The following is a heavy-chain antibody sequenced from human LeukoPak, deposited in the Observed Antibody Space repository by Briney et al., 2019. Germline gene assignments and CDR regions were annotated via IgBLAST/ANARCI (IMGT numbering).Heavy chain of an antibody. D-gene: IGHD3-22*01. CDR3: ASLKGLFDYFDY. CDR2: IIPIFGTA. CDR1: GGTFSSYA. Sequence: SVKVSCKASGGTFSSYAISWVRQAPGQGLEWMGGIIPIFGTANYAQKFQGRVTITADESTSTAYMELSSLRSEDTAVYYCASLKGLFDYFDYWGQGILVTVYS. J-gene: IGHJ4*02. V-gene: IGHV1-69*13.